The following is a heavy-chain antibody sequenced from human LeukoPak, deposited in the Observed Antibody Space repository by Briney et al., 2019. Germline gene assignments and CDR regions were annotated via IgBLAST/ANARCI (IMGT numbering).Heavy chain of an antibody. J-gene: IGHJ6*03. CDR2: IKQDGNEK. CDR1: GFTFSSYW. V-gene: IGHV3-7*01. CDR3: ARDDFVSGHDILTAYFYYYYMDV. Sequence: GGSLRLSCAASGFTFSSYWMSWVGQAPGKGLEWVANIKQDGNEKYYVDSVKGRFTISRDNAKNSLYLQMNSLRAEDTAVYYCARDDFVSGHDILTAYFYYYYMDVWGKGTTVTVSS. D-gene: IGHD3-9*01.